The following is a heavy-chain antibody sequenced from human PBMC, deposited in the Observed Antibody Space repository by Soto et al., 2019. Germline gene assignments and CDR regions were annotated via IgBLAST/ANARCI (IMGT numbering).Heavy chain of an antibody. CDR3: APRIAARPYYFDY. CDR2: IYYSGST. Sequence: SETLSLTCTVSGGSISSSSYYWGWIRQPPGKGLEWIGSIYYSGSTYYNPSLKSRVTISVDTSKNQFSLKLSSVTAADTAVYYCAPRIAARPYYFDYWGQGTLVTVSS. CDR1: GGSISSSSYY. D-gene: IGHD6-6*01. J-gene: IGHJ4*02. V-gene: IGHV4-39*01.